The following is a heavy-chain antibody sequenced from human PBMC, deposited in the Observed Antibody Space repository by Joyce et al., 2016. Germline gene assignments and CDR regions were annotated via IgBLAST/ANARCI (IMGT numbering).Heavy chain of an antibody. D-gene: IGHD1-14*01. CDR3: ARGNGTRWFFDH. J-gene: IGHJ2*01. CDR1: GYSFTTYG. Sequence: QVQLVQSEAEVRKPGASVTVSCTSSGYSFTTYGVSWVRQAPGQGLEWLAWVSGHSGAKNYARKIQGRVTMTTDTATDTAHMELRRLRSDDTALYYCARGNGTRWFFDHWGRGTLVTVTS. V-gene: IGHV1-18*04. CDR2: VSGHSGAK.